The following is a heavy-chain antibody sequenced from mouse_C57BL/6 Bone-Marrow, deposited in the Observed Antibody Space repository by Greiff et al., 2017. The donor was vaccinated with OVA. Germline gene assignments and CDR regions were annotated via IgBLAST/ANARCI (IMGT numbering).Heavy chain of an antibody. V-gene: IGHV1-69*01. CDR2: IDPSDSYT. J-gene: IGHJ3*01. Sequence: QVQLQQPGAELVMPGASVKLSCKACGYTFTSYWMHWVKQRPGQGLEWIGEIDPSDSYTNYNQKFKGKSTLTVDKSSSTAYMQLSSLTSEDSAVYYCARCYYGSSYVGFAYWGQGTLVTVSA. D-gene: IGHD1-1*01. CDR1: GYTFTSYW. CDR3: ARCYYGSSYVGFAY.